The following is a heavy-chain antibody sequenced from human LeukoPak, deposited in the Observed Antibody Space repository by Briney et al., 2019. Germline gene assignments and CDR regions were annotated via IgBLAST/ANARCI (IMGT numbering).Heavy chain of an antibody. J-gene: IGHJ4*02. Sequence: GGSLRLSCTASGFTFGDYAMSWVRQAPGKGLEWVGFIRSIAYGGTTEYAASVKGRFTISRDDSKSIAYLQMNSLKTEDTAVYYCTRDLANYSSSWYSPFDYWGQGTLVTVSS. CDR3: TRDLANYSSSWYSPFDY. CDR1: GFTFGDYA. CDR2: IRSIAYGGTT. D-gene: IGHD6-13*01. V-gene: IGHV3-49*04.